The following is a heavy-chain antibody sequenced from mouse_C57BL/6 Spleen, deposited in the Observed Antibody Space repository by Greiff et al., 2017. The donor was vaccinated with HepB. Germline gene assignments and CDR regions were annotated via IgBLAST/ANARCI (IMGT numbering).Heavy chain of an antibody. J-gene: IGHJ3*01. CDR2: IYPGSGST. CDR3: ARWGNSWFAY. Sequence: QVHVKQPGAELVKPGASVKMSCKASGYTFTSYWITWVKQRPGQGLEWIGDIYPGSGSTNYNEKFKSKATLTVDTSSSTAYMQLSSLTSEDSAVYYCARWGNSWFAYWGQGTLVTVSA. D-gene: IGHD2-1*01. CDR1: GYTFTSYW. V-gene: IGHV1-55*01.